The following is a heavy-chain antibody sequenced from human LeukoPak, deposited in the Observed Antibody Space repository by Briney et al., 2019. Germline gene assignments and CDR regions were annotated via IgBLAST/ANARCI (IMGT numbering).Heavy chain of an antibody. V-gene: IGHV3-21*01. CDR2: ISSSSSYI. J-gene: IGHJ4*02. CDR1: GYTFSNYS. D-gene: IGHD6-19*01. CDR3: ARIEAVAGTGGDY. Sequence: GGSLRLSCAASGYTFSNYSMNWVRQAPGKGLEWVSSISSSSSYIYYADSVKGRFTISRDNAKNSLYLQMNSLRAEDTAVYYCARIEAVAGTGGDYWGRGTLVTVSS.